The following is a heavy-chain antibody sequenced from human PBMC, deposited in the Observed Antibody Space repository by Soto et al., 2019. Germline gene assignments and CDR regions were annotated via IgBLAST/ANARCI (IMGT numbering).Heavy chain of an antibody. CDR2: ISGYNGNT. CDR1: GYTFTIYG. CDR3: ARVDYYDSSGYYGY. D-gene: IGHD3-22*01. Sequence: QVQLVQSGAEVKKPGASVKVSCKDSGYTFTIYGISWVRQAPGQGLEWLGWISGYNGNTDYAQNLQDRVTLTTDAATSSLYMELSSLRSDDTAVYYCARVDYYDSSGYYGYWGQGTLITVSS. V-gene: IGHV1-18*04. J-gene: IGHJ4*02.